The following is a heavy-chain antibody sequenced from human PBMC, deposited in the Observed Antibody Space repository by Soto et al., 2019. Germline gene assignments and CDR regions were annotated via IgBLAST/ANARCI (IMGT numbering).Heavy chain of an antibody. J-gene: IGHJ5*02. D-gene: IGHD1-1*01. CDR3: ASSNNYNWFDP. CDR2: IYQSGYT. Sequence: SETLSLTCAASGASISSNNWWSWVRQPPGKGLEWIGEIYQSGYTKYSPSLKSRVTISIDKSKNQFSLEVSSVTVADTAVYFCASSNNYNWFDPWGQGTLVTVSS. CDR1: GASISSNNW. V-gene: IGHV4-4*02.